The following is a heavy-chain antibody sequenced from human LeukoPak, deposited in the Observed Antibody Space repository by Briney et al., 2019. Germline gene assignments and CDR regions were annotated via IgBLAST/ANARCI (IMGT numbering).Heavy chain of an antibody. CDR1: GFTFSSYA. D-gene: IGHD6-19*01. Sequence: GGSLRLSCAASGFTFSSYAMSWVRQAPGKGLEWVSYISSSGSTIYYADSVKGRFTISRDNAKNSLYLQMNSLRAEDTAVYYCARVGSGWADAFDIWGQGTMVTVSS. CDR3: ARVGSGWADAFDI. CDR2: ISSSGSTI. J-gene: IGHJ3*02. V-gene: IGHV3-48*03.